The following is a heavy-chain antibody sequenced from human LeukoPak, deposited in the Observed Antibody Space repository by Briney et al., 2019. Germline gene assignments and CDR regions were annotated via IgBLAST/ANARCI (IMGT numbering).Heavy chain of an antibody. CDR1: GFTFSNYY. J-gene: IGHJ4*02. CDR2: IKPDGSAK. V-gene: IGHV3-7*01. CDR3: ASSGSYRFDY. D-gene: IGHD1-26*01. Sequence: GGSLRLSCAASGFTFSNYYMTWVRQPPGKGLEWVANIKPDGSAKECVDSVKGRFTISRDNARNSLYLQMDSLSVEDTAVYYCASSGSYRFDYWGQGTLVTVSS.